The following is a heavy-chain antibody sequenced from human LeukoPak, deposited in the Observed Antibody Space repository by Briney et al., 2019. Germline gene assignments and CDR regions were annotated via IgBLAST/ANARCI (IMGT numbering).Heavy chain of an antibody. CDR3: ATSNFGPTTVVPKGVYYYYYYGMDV. J-gene: IGHJ6*02. D-gene: IGHD4-23*01. V-gene: IGHV1-46*01. CDR1: GYTFTSYY. Sequence: ASVKVSCKASGYTFTSYYMHWVRQAPGQGLEWMGIINPSGGSTSYAQKFQGRVTMTRDTSTSTVYMELNSLRAEDTAVYYCATSNFGPTTVVPKGVYYYYYYGMDVWGQGTTVTVSS. CDR2: INPSGGST.